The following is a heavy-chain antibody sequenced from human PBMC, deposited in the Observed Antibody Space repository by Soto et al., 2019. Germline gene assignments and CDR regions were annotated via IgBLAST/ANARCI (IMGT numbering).Heavy chain of an antibody. V-gene: IGHV3-23*01. CDR3: AKMKGQLMVYALQDY. CDR1: GFTFSSYA. Sequence: EVQLLDSGGGLVQPGGSLRLSCAASGFTFSSYAMSWVRQGPGKGLEWVAAIGASGGNTYYADSVKGRFTISRDNSKNTLYLQMSSLRADDAAVYYCAKMKGQLMVYALQDYCGQGTLVTVSS. CDR2: IGASGGNT. J-gene: IGHJ4*02. D-gene: IGHD2-8*01.